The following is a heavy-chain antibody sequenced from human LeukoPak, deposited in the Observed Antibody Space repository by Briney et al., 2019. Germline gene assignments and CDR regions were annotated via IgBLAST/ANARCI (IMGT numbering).Heavy chain of an antibody. V-gene: IGHV3-48*04. Sequence: GGSLRLSCAASGFIFSTSTMNWVRQAPGKGLEWVSYISSSSSTVFHADSVKGRFTISRDNAKSSLFLHMNSLRAEDTAIYYCVRASYYAFDIWGQGTVVAVSS. J-gene: IGHJ3*02. CDR3: VRASYYAFDI. CDR2: ISSSSSTV. CDR1: GFIFSTST. D-gene: IGHD2-8*01.